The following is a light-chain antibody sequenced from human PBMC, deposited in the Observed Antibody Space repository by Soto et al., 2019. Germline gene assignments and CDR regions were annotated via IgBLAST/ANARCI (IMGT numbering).Light chain of an antibody. CDR2: GAS. Sequence: EIVMTQSPATLSVSPGERATLSCRASQSVNSNLAWYQQKPGQAPRLLIYGASTRATDVPARFSGSGSGTEFTLTISSLHSEDFAVYYCQQYNNWPPGTFGQGTRLEIK. V-gene: IGKV3-15*01. CDR3: QQYNNWPPGT. CDR1: QSVNSN. J-gene: IGKJ5*01.